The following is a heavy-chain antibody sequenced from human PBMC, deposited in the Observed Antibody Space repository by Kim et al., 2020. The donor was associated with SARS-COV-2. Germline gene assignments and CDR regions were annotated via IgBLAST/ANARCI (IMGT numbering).Heavy chain of an antibody. V-gene: IGHV3-7*03. CDR2: IRRDGREI. J-gene: IGHJ4*01. CDR1: GFTFGGYG. D-gene: IGHD2-21*01. CDR3: AKDQYHYTNIGVVVNY. Sequence: GGSLRLSCAASGFTFGGYGMSWVRQAPGKGLEWVANIRRDGREIDYVDSVRGRFTVSRDNAKNSLYLQMNSLTAEDTALYYCAKDQYHYTNIGVVVNY.